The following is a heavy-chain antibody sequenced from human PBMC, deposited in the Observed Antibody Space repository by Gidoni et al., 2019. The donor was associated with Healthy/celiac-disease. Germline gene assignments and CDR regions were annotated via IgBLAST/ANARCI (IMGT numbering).Heavy chain of an antibody. J-gene: IGHJ5*02. Sequence: EVQLVESGGALFHPGGPLILSFSAPGFPFGGYAMHWVRQAPGKGLEDVSAISSNGGSTYYADSVKGRFTISRDNSKNTLYLQMSSLGAEDTAVYYCVIRAPMFGGSWVLDPWGQGTLVTVSS. CDR3: VIRAPMFGGSWVLDP. CDR1: GFPFGGYA. V-gene: IGHV3-64D*06. D-gene: IGHD3-3*01. CDR2: ISSNGGST.